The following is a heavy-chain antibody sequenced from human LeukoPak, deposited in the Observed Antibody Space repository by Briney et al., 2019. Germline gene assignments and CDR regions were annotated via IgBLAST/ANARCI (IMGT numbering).Heavy chain of an antibody. J-gene: IGHJ4*02. CDR1: GFTFSSYS. CDR2: ISSSSSYI. D-gene: IGHD5-18*01. V-gene: IGHV3-21*01. CDR3: AREGGGYSFDSDY. Sequence: GGSLRLSCAASGFTFSSYSMNWVRQAPGKGLEWVSSISSSSSYIYYADSVKGRFTISRDIAKNSLYLQMNSLRAEDTAVYYCAREGGGYSFDSDYWGQGTLVTVSS.